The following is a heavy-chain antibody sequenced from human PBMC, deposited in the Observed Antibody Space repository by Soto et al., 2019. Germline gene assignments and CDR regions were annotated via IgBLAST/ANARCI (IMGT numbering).Heavy chain of an antibody. CDR3: AKDGKVAWIQLWTYDY. J-gene: IGHJ4*02. D-gene: IGHD5-18*01. Sequence: GGSLRLSCAASGFTFSSYAMSWVRQAPGKGLEWVSAISGSGGSTYYADSVKGRFTISRDNSKNTLYLQMNSLRAEDTAVYYCAKDGKVAWIQLWTYDYWGQGTLVTVSS. V-gene: IGHV3-23*01. CDR2: ISGSGGST. CDR1: GFTFSSYA.